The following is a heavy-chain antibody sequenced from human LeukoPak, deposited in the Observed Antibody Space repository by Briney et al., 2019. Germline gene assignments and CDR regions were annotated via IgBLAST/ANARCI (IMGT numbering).Heavy chain of an antibody. CDR1: GGSISSSSYY. V-gene: IGHV4-39*07. J-gene: IGHJ6*02. D-gene: IGHD4-17*01. Sequence: PSETLSLTCTVSGGSISSSSYYWGWIRQAPGKGLEWIGSIYYSGSTYYNPSLKSRVTISVDTSKNQFSLKLSSVTAADTAVYYCARTYYGDYPYYYYGMDVWGQGTTVTVSS. CDR2: IYYSGST. CDR3: ARTYYGDYPYYYYGMDV.